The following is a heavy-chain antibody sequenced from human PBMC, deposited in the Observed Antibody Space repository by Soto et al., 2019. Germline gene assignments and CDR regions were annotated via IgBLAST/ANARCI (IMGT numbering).Heavy chain of an antibody. CDR1: GGSISSSSYY. D-gene: IGHD5-12*01. V-gene: IGHV4-39*01. J-gene: IGHJ4*02. CDR3: ARQRNIVATACFDY. CDR2: IYYSGST. Sequence: PSETLSLTCTVSGGSISSSSYYWGWIRQPPGKGLEWIGSIYYSGSTYYNPSLKSRVTISVDTSKNQFSLKLSSVTAADTAVYYCARQRNIVATACFDYWGQGTLVTVSS.